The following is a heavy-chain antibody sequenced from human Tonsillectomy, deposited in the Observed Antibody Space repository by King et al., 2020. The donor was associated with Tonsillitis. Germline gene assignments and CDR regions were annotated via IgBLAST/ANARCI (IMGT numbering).Heavy chain of an antibody. CDR3: ARGPSTWLQNEYSFDF. CDR2: VNHSGST. CDR1: GGSFSGYY. D-gene: IGHD6-19*01. V-gene: IGHV4-34*01. J-gene: IGHJ4*02. Sequence: VQLQQWGAGLLKPSETLSLTCAVYGGSFSGYYWSWIRQPPGKGLEWIGEVNHSGSTNYTLSLKSRVTISVDTSNSQVSLRLSSVTAADTAVYYCARGPSTWLQNEYSFDFWGQGILVTVSS.